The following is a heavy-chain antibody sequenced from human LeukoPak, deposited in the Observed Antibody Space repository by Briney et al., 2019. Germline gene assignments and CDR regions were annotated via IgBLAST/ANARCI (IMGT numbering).Heavy chain of an antibody. V-gene: IGHV4-34*01. J-gene: IGHJ6*04. CDR2: INHSGST. Sequence: SETLSLTCAVYGGSLSGNYCSWIRHPPGKGLEWNGEINHSGSTNNNPSLKSRVTISVVTSKNQFSLKLSSVTAADTAVYYCARGFRGGRYYYGMDVWGKGTTVTVSS. CDR1: GGSLSGNY. D-gene: IGHD3-10*01. CDR3: ARGFRGGRYYYGMDV.